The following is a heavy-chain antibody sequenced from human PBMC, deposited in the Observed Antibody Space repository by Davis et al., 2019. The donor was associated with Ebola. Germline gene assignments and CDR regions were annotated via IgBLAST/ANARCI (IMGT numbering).Heavy chain of an antibody. V-gene: IGHV3-23*01. D-gene: IGHD3-22*01. J-gene: IGHJ4*02. Sequence: GESLKISCAASGFTFSSYAMSWVRQAPGKGLEWVSAISGSGGSKYYADSVKGRFTISRDNSKNTLYLQMNSLRTEDTAVYYCAKVRVWYYDSSGPPDYWGQGTLVTVSS. CDR3: AKVRVWYYDSSGPPDY. CDR1: GFTFSSYA. CDR2: ISGSGGSK.